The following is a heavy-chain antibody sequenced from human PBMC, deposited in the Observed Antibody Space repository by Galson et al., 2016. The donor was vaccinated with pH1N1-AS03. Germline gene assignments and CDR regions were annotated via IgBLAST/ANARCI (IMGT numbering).Heavy chain of an antibody. V-gene: IGHV4-31*01. D-gene: IGHD1-26*01. J-gene: IGHJ4*02. CDR3: ARQDSGAYYLDS. Sequence: TLSLTCTVSGGSISSGGYYWNWIRQHPGKGLEWIGYIFHSGSTYYNPSLESLVSIPVDTSKNQFSLKLKSVTAADTAVYYWARQDSGAYYLDSWGPGTLVTVSS. CDR1: GGSISSGGYY. CDR2: IFHSGST.